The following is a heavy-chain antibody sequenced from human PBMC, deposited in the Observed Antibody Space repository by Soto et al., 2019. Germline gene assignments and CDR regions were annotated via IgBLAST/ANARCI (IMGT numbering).Heavy chain of an antibody. CDR3: ARDLMVRGAYNGFDP. CDR2: INAGNGNT. Sequence: QVQLVQSGAEVKKPGASVKVSCKASGYTFTSYAMHWVRQAPGQRLEWMGWINAGNGNTKYSQKFQGRVTITRDTSASTAYMELSSLRSEDTAVYYCARDLMVRGAYNGFDPWGQGTLVTVSS. V-gene: IGHV1-3*01. CDR1: GYTFTSYA. D-gene: IGHD3-10*01. J-gene: IGHJ5*02.